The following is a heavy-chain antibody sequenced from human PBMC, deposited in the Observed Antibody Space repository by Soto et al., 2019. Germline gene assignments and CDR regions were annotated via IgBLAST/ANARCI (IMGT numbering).Heavy chain of an antibody. D-gene: IGHD6-19*01. V-gene: IGHV3-23*01. CDR2: ISGRGGST. CDR1: GITFSSYT. Sequence: EVQMLESGGGLVQPGGSLRLSCAASGITFSSYTISWVRQAPGKGLEWVSGISGRGGSTYYADSVKGRFTISRDNSKNTLYLQMDSLRDEDAAVYYCAKTPSSGWFYFDYWGQGTLVTDSS. J-gene: IGHJ4*02. CDR3: AKTPSSGWFYFDY.